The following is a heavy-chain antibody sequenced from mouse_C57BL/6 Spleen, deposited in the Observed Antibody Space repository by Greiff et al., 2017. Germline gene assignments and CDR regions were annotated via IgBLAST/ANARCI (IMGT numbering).Heavy chain of an antibody. V-gene: IGHV1-76*01. CDR3: AKESSYAMDY. J-gene: IGHJ4*01. CDR2: IYPGSGNT. CDR1: GYTFTDYY. Sequence: QVQLQQSGAELVRPGASVKLSCKASGYTFTDYYINWVKQRPGQGLEWIARIYPGSGNTYYNEKFKGKATLTAEKSSSTAYMQLSSLTSEDSAVYFCAKESSYAMDYWGQGTSVTVSS.